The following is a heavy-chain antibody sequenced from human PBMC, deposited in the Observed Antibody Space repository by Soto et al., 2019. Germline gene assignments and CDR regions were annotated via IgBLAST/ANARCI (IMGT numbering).Heavy chain of an antibody. V-gene: IGHV4-30-2*01. J-gene: IGHJ5*02. CDR2: IYHSGSN. CDR3: AREEVVPAAGCCFDP. D-gene: IGHD2-2*01. Sequence: SETLSLTCAVSGGSISSGGYSWSWIRQPPGKGLEWIGYIYHSGSNYYNPSLKSRVTISVDRSKNQFSLKLSSVTAADTAVYYCAREEVVPAAGCCFDPWGQGTLVTVSS. CDR1: GGSISSGGYS.